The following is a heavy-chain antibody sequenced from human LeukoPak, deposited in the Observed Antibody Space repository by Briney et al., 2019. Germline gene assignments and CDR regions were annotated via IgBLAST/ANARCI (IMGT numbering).Heavy chain of an antibody. V-gene: IGHV1-2*02. CDR3: AKPNGDYYNWLDP. D-gene: IGHD4-17*01. CDR1: VYTFTGYY. J-gene: IGHJ5*02. CDR2: INPKSGDT. Sequence: ASVILSCKASVYTFTGYYIHWVRQAPGQGLEWMGWINPKSGDTNYAQKFQDRVTLTRDTSISTAYLELTNLRGDDTAIYYCAKPNGDYYNWLDPWGQGTLVTVSS.